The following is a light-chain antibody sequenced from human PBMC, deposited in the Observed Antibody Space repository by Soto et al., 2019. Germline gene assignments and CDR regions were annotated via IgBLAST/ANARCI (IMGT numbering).Light chain of an antibody. V-gene: IGKV1-5*03. CDR3: QQYHSHPLT. J-gene: IGKJ4*01. CDR2: KAS. Sequence: DIQMTQSPSTLSASVGDRVTITCRASASISSWLALYQQKPGKAPSLLIYKASSLEVEVPSRFSGSGSGTEFTLAISSLHPADIATYYCQQYHSHPLTFGGGTKIEIK. CDR1: ASISSW.